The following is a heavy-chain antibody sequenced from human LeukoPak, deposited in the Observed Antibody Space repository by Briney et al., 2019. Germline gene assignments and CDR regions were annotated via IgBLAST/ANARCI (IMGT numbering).Heavy chain of an antibody. D-gene: IGHD4-17*01. CDR3: ASHYGDYGRKRFDY. J-gene: IGHJ4*02. CDR2: ISSSSSYI. Sequence: GGSLRLSCAASGFTFSSYSMNWVRQAPGKGLEWVSFISSSSSYIYYADSVKGRFTISRDNAKNSLYLQMNSLRAEDTAVYYCASHYGDYGRKRFDYWGQGTLVTVSS. V-gene: IGHV3-21*01. CDR1: GFTFSSYS.